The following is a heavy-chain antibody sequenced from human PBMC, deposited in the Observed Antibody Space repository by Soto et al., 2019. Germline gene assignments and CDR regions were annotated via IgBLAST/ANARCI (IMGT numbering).Heavy chain of an antibody. CDR3: ARGASRQVLVHNYGMDV. CDR2: INPNSAGT. V-gene: IGHV1-2*02. D-gene: IGHD3-10*01. CDR1: GYTFRDYY. J-gene: IGHJ6*02. Sequence: QVQLVQSGAKVVKPGASVKVSCKASGYTFRDYYVHWVRQAPGQGLEWMGWINPNSAGTDYAQKFQGRVTMTKDTSISTAYMELSSLRSDDTAVYYCARGASRQVLVHNYGMDVWGQGTTVTVSS.